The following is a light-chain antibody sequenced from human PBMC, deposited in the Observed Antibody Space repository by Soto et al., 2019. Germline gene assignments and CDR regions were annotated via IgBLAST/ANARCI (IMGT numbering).Light chain of an antibody. CDR2: VTS. J-gene: IGKJ2*01. Sequence: DIQMTQSPSSLFASVGDRVTITCRASQSISSYLNWYQQKPGRAPKLLISVTSSLQSGVPSRFRGSVSGTDFTLTISSLQPEDFATYYCHQSYDTLMYTFGQGTKLEIK. CDR1: QSISSY. CDR3: HQSYDTLMYT. V-gene: IGKV1-39*01.